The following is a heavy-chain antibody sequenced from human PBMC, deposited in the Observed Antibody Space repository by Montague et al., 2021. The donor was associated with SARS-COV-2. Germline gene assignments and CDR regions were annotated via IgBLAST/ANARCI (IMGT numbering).Heavy chain of an antibody. Sequence: SETLSLTCSVSGGSMSSYHWVWIRQPPGKGLEWIGYDSYRGSTNXNLSLKSRVTISLDTSKNRFSLRVTSVTAADTAVYYCARDVRYYYDQWGQGILVTVSS. V-gene: IGHV4-59*01. CDR3: ARDVRYYYDQ. CDR1: GGSMSSYH. J-gene: IGHJ4*02. D-gene: IGHD3-10*01. CDR2: DSYRGST.